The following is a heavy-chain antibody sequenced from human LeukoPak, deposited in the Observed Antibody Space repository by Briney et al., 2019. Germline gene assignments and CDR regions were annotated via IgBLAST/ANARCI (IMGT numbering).Heavy chain of an antibody. Sequence: GGSLRLSCEASGLTFNKYWMTWVRQAPGKGLEWVANIKQDGSEKNYVDSVKGRFTISRDNAKNSLPLRMNSLSAEDTAVYYCAELGITMIGGVWGKGTTVTISS. V-gene: IGHV3-7*01. CDR3: AELGITMIGGV. J-gene: IGHJ6*04. CDR1: GLTFNKYW. CDR2: IKQDGSEK. D-gene: IGHD3-10*02.